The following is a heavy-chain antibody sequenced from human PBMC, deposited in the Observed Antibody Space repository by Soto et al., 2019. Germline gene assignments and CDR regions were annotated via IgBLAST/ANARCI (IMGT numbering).Heavy chain of an antibody. CDR3: ARDSLSYCSGGSCYSGAYYYYYMDV. CDR2: IYYSGST. V-gene: IGHV4-59*01. Sequence: PSETLSLTCSVSGGSISSYDWSWIRQPPGKGLEWIGYIYYSGSTNYNPSLKSRVTISVDTSKNQFSLKLSSVTAADTAVYYCARDSLSYCSGGSCYSGAYYYYYMDVWGKGTTVTVSS. J-gene: IGHJ6*03. CDR1: GGSISSYD. D-gene: IGHD2-15*01.